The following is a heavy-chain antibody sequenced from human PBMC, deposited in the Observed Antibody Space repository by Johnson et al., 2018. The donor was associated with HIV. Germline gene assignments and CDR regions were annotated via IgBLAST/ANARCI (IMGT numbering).Heavy chain of an antibody. J-gene: IGHJ3*02. Sequence: QVQLVESGGGVVQPGGSLRLSCAASAFTFSSYDMHWVRQAPGKGLEWVAFIRSDGSNKYYADSVKGRFTISRDNSKNTLHLQMNSLRTEDTAVYYCVRGRISTVVVDLRGGGFYIWGQGTLVTVSS. D-gene: IGHD2-2*01. CDR3: VRGRISTVVVDLRGGGFYI. CDR1: AFTFSSYD. V-gene: IGHV3-30*02. CDR2: IRSDGSNK.